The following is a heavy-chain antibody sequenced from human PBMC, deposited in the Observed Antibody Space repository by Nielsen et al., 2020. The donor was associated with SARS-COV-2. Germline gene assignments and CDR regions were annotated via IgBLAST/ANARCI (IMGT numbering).Heavy chain of an antibody. CDR1: GGSINLYY. V-gene: IGHV4-59*01. CDR3: ARRWGNYDPFDY. CDR2: VYSSGST. Sequence: SETLSLTCTVSGGSINLYYWSWIRQPPGKGLEWIGYVYSSGSTDYNPSLKSRVTMSVDTFRNQFSLKLNSVTPADTAVYYCARRWGNYDPFDYWGQGSLVTVSS. J-gene: IGHJ4*02. D-gene: IGHD5-12*01.